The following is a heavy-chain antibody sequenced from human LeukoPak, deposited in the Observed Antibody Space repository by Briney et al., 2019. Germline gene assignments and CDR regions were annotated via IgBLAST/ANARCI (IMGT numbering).Heavy chain of an antibody. CDR3: ARANVDTAMSLDY. D-gene: IGHD5-18*01. CDR1: GFTFSSYA. V-gene: IGHV3-66*01. CDR2: IYSGGST. Sequence: GGSLRLSCAASGFTFSSYAMSWVRQAPGKGLEWVSVIYSGGSTYYADSVKGRFTISRDNSKNTLYLQMNSLRAEDTAVYYCARANVDTAMSLDYWGQGTLVTVSS. J-gene: IGHJ4*02.